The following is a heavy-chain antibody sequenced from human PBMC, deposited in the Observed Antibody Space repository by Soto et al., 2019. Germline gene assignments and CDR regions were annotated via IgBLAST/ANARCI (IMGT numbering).Heavy chain of an antibody. CDR1: GFTFSSYG. Sequence: GGSLRLSCAASGFTFSSYGMHWVRQAPGKGLEWVAVISYDGSNQYYADSVKGRFTVSRDKSKNTLYLQMNSLRAEDTAVYYCTALGYYDSSAGGGYWGHGTLVTVSS. J-gene: IGHJ4*01. CDR2: ISYDGSNQ. CDR3: TALGYYDSSAGGGY. D-gene: IGHD3-22*01. V-gene: IGHV3-30*03.